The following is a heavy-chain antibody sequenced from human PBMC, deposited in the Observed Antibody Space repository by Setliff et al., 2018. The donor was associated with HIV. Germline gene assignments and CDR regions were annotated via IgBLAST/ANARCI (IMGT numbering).Heavy chain of an antibody. V-gene: IGHV4-4*07. D-gene: IGHD2-2*01. CDR3: ARDRMPMASWVPDK. CDR2: IYTGGRT. J-gene: IGHJ4*02. Sequence: SETLSLTCTVSDDSISSNYWSWIRQSAGKGLEWVGRIYTGGRTNYNPSLKGRATMSVDTSKNQFSLNLSSVTAADTAVYYCARDRMPMASWVPDKWGQGTLVTVSS. CDR1: DDSISSNY.